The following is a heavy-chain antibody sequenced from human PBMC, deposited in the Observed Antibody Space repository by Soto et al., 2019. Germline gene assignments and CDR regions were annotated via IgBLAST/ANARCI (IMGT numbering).Heavy chain of an antibody. CDR1: GYTFTSYG. V-gene: IGHV1-18*01. CDR3: ARPRGSTYYDILTGTGGMDV. Sequence: GASVKVSCTASGYTFTSYGISWVRQAPGQGLEWMGWISAYNGNTNYAQKLQGRVTMTTDTSTSTAYMELRSLRSDDTAVYYCARPRGSTYYDILTGTGGMDVWGQGTTVTVSS. J-gene: IGHJ6*02. CDR2: ISAYNGNT. D-gene: IGHD3-9*01.